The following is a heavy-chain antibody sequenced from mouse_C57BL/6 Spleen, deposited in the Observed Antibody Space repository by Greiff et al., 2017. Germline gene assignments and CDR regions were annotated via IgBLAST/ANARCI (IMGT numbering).Heavy chain of an antibody. CDR1: GYAFSSYW. Sequence: QVQLQQSGAELVKPGASVKISCKASGYAFSSYWMNWVKQRPGKGLEWIGQIYPGDGDTNYNGKFKGKATLTADKSSSTAYMQLSSLTSEDSAVYFCARRGIYYDYEDWFAYWGQGTLVTVSA. CDR2: IYPGDGDT. V-gene: IGHV1-80*01. CDR3: ARRGIYYDYEDWFAY. J-gene: IGHJ3*01. D-gene: IGHD2-4*01.